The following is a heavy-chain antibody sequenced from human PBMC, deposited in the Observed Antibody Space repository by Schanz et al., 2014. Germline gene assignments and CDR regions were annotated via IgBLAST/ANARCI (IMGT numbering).Heavy chain of an antibody. J-gene: IGHJ4*02. D-gene: IGHD3-22*01. Sequence: SVDTFSSYSVTWVRLAPGQGLEWMGGIIPIFDIAKYSQKCQSRVTITAGESTSTVCMELSSLRSEDTAVYYCARWKNYYDSSGPAQHHFDLWGQGTMVTVSS. CDR1: VDTFSSYS. CDR2: IIPIFDIA. V-gene: IGHV1-69*01. CDR3: ARWKNYYDSSGPAQHHFDL.